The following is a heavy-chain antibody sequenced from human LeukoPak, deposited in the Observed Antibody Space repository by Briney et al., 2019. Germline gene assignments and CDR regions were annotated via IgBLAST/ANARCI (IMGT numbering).Heavy chain of an antibody. J-gene: IGHJ3*02. CDR3: ASSPPSGIVVFDM. V-gene: IGHV3-72*01. CDR1: GVTFSDHY. CDR2: IRNKANSYTT. Sequence: GGSLKLSCAASGVTFSDHYMEWVRQAPGKGLEWVGRIRNKANSYTTEYAASVKGGFTISKNSLYLQMNSLKIEDTAVYYCASSPPSGIVVFDMWGQGTMVTVSS. D-gene: IGHD1-26*01.